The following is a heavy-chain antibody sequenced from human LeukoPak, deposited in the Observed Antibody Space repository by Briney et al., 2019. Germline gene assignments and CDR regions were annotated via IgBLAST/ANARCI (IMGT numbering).Heavy chain of an antibody. V-gene: IGHV3-30*04. D-gene: IGHD6-19*01. CDR1: GFTFSTYS. CDR2: ISYDGSNK. Sequence: GGSLRLSCAASGFTFSTYSMHWVRQAPGKGLEWVAAISYDGSNKRYADSVKGRFTISRDNSKNTLYLQMNSLRAEDTAVYYCARDLLEGDFSSGPDYWGQGTLVTVSS. J-gene: IGHJ4*02. CDR3: ARDLLEGDFSSGPDY.